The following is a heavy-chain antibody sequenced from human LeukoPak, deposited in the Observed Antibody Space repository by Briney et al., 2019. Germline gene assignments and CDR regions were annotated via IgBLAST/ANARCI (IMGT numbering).Heavy chain of an antibody. V-gene: IGHV4-59*01. CDR1: GGSISSYY. CDR3: ARVRDYGGNGFDY. D-gene: IGHD4-23*01. Sequence: PSETLSLTCTVSGGSISSYYWSWIRQPPGKGLEWIGYIYYSGGTNYNPSLKSRVTISVDTSKNQFSLKLSSVTAADTAVYYCARVRDYGGNGFDYWGQGTLVTVSS. J-gene: IGHJ4*02. CDR2: IYYSGGT.